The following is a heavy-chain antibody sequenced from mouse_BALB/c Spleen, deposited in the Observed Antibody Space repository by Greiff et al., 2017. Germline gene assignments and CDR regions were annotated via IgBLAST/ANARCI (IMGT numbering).Heavy chain of an antibody. CDR2: IWAGGST. V-gene: IGHV2-9*02. CDR3: ARADGNYNYAMDY. D-gene: IGHD2-1*01. J-gene: IGHJ4*01. Sequence: VQGVESGPGLVAPSQSLSITCTVSGFSLTSYGVHWVRQPPGKGLEWLGVIWAGGSTNYNSALMSRLSISKDNSKSQVFLKMNSLQTDDTAMYYCARADGNYNYAMDYWGQGTSVTVSS. CDR1: GFSLTSYG.